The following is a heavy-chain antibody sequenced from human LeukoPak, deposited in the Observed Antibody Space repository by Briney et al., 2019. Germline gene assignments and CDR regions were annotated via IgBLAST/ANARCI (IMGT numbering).Heavy chain of an antibody. J-gene: IGHJ5*02. CDR1: GVSISSYY. CDR2: IYYSGST. Sequence: PSETLSLTCTVSGVSISSYYWSWIRQPPGKGLEWIGYIYYSGSTNYNPSLKSRVTISVDTSKNQFSLKLSSVTAADTAVYYCARWPSDPWGQGTLVTVSS. CDR3: ARWPSDP. V-gene: IGHV4-59*01.